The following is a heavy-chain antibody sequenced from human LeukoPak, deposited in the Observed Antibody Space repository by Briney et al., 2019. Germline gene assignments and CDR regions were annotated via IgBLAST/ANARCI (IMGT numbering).Heavy chain of an antibody. D-gene: IGHD1-14*01. CDR2: ISSGGSTI. CDR3: ARVHTYNSGFYYSYYMDV. V-gene: IGHV3-11*04. CDR1: GFTFSDYY. Sequence: GGSLRLSCAASGFTFSDYYMSWVRQAPGKGLEWVSYISSGGSTIDYADSVKGRFTISRDNNKNSLYLQMNSLRAEDTAVYYCARVHTYNSGFYYSYYMDVWGKGTTVTVSS. J-gene: IGHJ6*03.